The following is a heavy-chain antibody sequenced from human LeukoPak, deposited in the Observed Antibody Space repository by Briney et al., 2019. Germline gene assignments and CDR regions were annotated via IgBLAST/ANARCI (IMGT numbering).Heavy chain of an antibody. V-gene: IGHV3-23*01. Sequence: GGSLRLSCAASGLTFSDYAMSWVRQARGKGLEWVSSIGGDGAGTYYADSVKGRFIISRDNSKSTVFLQMNSLTAEDTALYFCAKDRLPRGAPGPGEHHNWFDPWGQGTLVTVSS. CDR2: IGGDGAGT. CDR3: AKDRLPRGAPGPGEHHNWFDP. J-gene: IGHJ5*02. CDR1: GLTFSDYA. D-gene: IGHD6-13*01.